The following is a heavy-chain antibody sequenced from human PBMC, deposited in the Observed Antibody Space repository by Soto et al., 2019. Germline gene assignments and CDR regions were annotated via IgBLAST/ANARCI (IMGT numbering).Heavy chain of an antibody. CDR1: GFTFSSYA. CDR2: ICGSGGST. V-gene: IGHV3-23*01. CDR3: AKYPIVVVPPRLFDY. Sequence: EVQLLESGGGLVQPGGSLRLSCAASGFTFSSYAMRWVRQAPGKGLEWVSAICGSGGSTYYADSVKGRFTISRDNSKNTLYLQMNSLRAEDTAVYYCAKYPIVVVPPRLFDYWGQGTLVTVSS. D-gene: IGHD3-22*01. J-gene: IGHJ4*02.